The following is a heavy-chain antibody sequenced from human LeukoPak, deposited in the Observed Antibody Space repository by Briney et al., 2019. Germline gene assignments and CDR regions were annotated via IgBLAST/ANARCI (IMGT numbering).Heavy chain of an antibody. V-gene: IGHV1-69*05. CDR3: ARGGLQGVLYGSSSFWFDP. CDR1: GGAFSSYA. J-gene: IGHJ5*02. Sequence: SVKVSCKASGGAFSSYAISWVRQAPGQGLEWMGRIIPIFGTANYAQKFQGRVTITTDESTSTAYMELSSLRSEDTAVYYCARGGLQGVLYGSSSFWFDPWGQGTLVTVSS. CDR2: IIPIFGTA. D-gene: IGHD6-6*01.